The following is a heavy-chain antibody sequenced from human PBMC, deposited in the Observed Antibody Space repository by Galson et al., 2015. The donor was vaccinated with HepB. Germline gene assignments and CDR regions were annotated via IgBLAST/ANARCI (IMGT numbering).Heavy chain of an antibody. CDR3: ARDSLVVVPAAIRYYYYMDV. D-gene: IGHD2-2*02. CDR1: GGTFSSYA. Sequence: SVKVSCKASGGTFSSYAISWVRQAPGQGLEWMGRIIPIRGIANYAQKFQGRVTITADKSTSTAYMELSSLRSEDTAVYYCARDSLVVVPAAIRYYYYMDVWGKGTTVTVSS. J-gene: IGHJ6*03. CDR2: IIPIRGIA. V-gene: IGHV1-69*04.